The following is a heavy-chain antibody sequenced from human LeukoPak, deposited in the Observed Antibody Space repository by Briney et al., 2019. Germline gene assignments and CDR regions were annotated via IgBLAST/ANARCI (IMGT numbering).Heavy chain of an antibody. D-gene: IGHD6-6*01. CDR1: GNIFSGYY. V-gene: IGHV1-2*02. J-gene: IGHJ4*02. CDR2: INPNIGVT. CDR3: ATSNKQLVFGLDY. Sequence: ASVKVSCKASGNIFSGYYPHWVRRAPGQGFEWMGWINPNIGVTKYAEKFQGRVTLTRDPSTNTGYMELPNLRSDDTAVYYCATSNKQLVFGLDYWGQGTLVAVST.